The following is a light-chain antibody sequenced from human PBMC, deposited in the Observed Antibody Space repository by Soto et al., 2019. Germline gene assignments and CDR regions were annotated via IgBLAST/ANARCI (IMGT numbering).Light chain of an antibody. J-gene: IGLJ7*01. CDR3: QSYDSSNPV. Sequence: NFMLTQPHSVSESPGKTVTISCTRSSGTIASNFVQCYQRRPGSAPTTVIYKSNQRPSGAPDRFSGSIDSSSNSASLTISGLKTEDGADYYFQSYDSSNPVFGGGTQLTVL. CDR1: SGTIASNF. V-gene: IGLV6-57*03. CDR2: KSN.